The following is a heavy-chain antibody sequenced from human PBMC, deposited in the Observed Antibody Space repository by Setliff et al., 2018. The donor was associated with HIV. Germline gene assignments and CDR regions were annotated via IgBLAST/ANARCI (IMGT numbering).Heavy chain of an antibody. D-gene: IGHD3-10*01. V-gene: IGHV4-61*02. Sequence: PSETLSLTCTVSGGSISSGTYYWSWIRQPAGEGLEWMGRMYINGNSNYNPSLKSRATISIDTSKNQFSLRLSSVTAADTAVYYCARVWFGEFREAHFDSWGQGTLVTVSS. CDR3: ARVWFGEFREAHFDS. CDR1: GGSISSGTYY. CDR2: MYINGNS. J-gene: IGHJ4*02.